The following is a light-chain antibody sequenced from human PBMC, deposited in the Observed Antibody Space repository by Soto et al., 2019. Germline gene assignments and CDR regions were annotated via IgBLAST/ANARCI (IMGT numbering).Light chain of an antibody. CDR1: SSDVGGYNY. CDR2: DVS. J-gene: IGLJ2*01. V-gene: IGLV2-11*01. Sequence: QSVLTQPRSVSGSPGQSVTISCTGTSSDVGGYNYVSWYQQHPGKAPKLMIFDVSKRPSGVPDRFSGSKSGNTASLTISGRQAEDEADYYCCSYAGSYNVVFGGGTKLTVL. CDR3: CSYAGSYNVV.